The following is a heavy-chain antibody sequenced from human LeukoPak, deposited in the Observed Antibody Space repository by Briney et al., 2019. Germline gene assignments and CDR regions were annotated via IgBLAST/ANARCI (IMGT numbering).Heavy chain of an antibody. V-gene: IGHV1-2*02. Sequence: ASVKVSCQALGYTFTDHYFHWLRQAPGQGIEWMGWIHPGRGDTNIAQKFQGRVSLTRDMSISTAYMELSTLTSDDTAVYYCARDHNWGPDYWGQGALVSVSS. CDR1: GYTFTDHY. J-gene: IGHJ4*02. D-gene: IGHD7-27*01. CDR3: ARDHNWGPDY. CDR2: IHPGRGDT.